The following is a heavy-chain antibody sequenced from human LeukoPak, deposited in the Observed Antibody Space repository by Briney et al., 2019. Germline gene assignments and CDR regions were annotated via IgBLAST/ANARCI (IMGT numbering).Heavy chain of an antibody. V-gene: IGHV3-23*01. Sequence: PGGSQRLSCVGSGFTFGVYSMSWVRQVPGKGLQWVASISGDEYNVKYAASVKGRFTVSRDNAKTRLYMEMKSLRPDDTAIYYCTKGPGGVGLGRPCMLGVVDSWGQGTLVTVAS. CDR2: ISGDEYNV. J-gene: IGHJ4*02. CDR1: GFTFGVYS. CDR3: TKGPGGVGLGRPCMLGVVDS. D-gene: IGHD3-3*01.